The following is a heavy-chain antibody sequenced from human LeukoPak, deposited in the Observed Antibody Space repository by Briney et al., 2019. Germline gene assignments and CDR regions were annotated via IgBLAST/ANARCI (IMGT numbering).Heavy chain of an antibody. V-gene: IGHV3-30*02. Sequence: GGSLRLSCAASGFTFNNYGMHWVRQAPGKGLEWVAFIRYDGSNTYYADSVKGRLTISRDNSKNTLYLQMNSLRAEDTAVYYCARWVAATVGFDYWGQGTLVTVSS. CDR1: GFTFNNYG. CDR2: IRYDGSNT. CDR3: ARWVAATVGFDY. J-gene: IGHJ4*02. D-gene: IGHD2-15*01.